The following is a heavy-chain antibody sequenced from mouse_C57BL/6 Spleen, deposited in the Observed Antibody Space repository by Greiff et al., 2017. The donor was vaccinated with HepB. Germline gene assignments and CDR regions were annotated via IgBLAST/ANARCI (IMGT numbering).Heavy chain of an antibody. CDR3: ARASGSSYDAMDY. Sequence: VQLQQSGPELVKPGASVKISCKASGYAFSSSWMNWVKQRPGKGLEWIGRIYPGDGDTNYNGKFKGKATLTADKSSSTAYMQLSSLTSEDSAVYFCARASGSSYDAMDYWGQGTSVTVSS. CDR2: IYPGDGDT. D-gene: IGHD1-1*01. V-gene: IGHV1-82*01. J-gene: IGHJ4*01. CDR1: GYAFSSSW.